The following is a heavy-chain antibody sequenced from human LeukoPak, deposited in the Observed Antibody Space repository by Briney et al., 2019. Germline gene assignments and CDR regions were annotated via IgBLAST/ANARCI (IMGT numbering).Heavy chain of an antibody. Sequence: GGSLRLSCAASGFTFSSYGMHWVRQAPGKGLEWVAVIWYDGSNKYYADSVKGRFTISRDNSKNTLYLQMNSLRAEDTAVYYCAREIRLMVYAPDYYYYGMDVWGQGTTVTVSS. J-gene: IGHJ6*02. D-gene: IGHD2-8*01. CDR3: AREIRLMVYAPDYYYYGMDV. CDR2: IWYDGSNK. CDR1: GFTFSSYG. V-gene: IGHV3-33*01.